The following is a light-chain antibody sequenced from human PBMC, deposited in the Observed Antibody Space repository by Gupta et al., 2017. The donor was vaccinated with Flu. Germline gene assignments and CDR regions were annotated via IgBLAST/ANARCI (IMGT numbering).Light chain of an antibody. CDR1: QSVSSSY. V-gene: IGKV3-20*01. CDR3: QQYGSSIT. Sequence: DIVLTQSPGTLSLSLGERATLSCRASQSVSSSYLAWYQQKPGQAPRLLIYGASSRATGIPDRFSGSGSGTDFTLTISRLEPEDFAVYYCQQYGSSITFGQGTRLEIK. J-gene: IGKJ5*01. CDR2: GAS.